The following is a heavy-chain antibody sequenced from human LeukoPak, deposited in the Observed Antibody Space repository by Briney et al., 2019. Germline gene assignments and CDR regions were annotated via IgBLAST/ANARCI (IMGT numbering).Heavy chain of an antibody. D-gene: IGHD5-24*01. CDR2: SNDGNGNT. Sequence: GASVKVSCKASGYTFTSYAMHWVRQAPGKRLEWMGWSNDGNGNTKYSQEFQGRVTITRDTSASTAYMELSSLRSEDMAVYYCAREVARDGYNYFDYWGQGTLVTVSS. J-gene: IGHJ4*02. V-gene: IGHV1-3*02. CDR1: GYTFTSYA. CDR3: AREVARDGYNYFDY.